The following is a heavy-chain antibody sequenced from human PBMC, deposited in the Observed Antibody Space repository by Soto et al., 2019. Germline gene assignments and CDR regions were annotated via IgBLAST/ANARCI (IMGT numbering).Heavy chain of an antibody. CDR1: GFTFSSYS. J-gene: IGHJ6*02. CDR2: ISSSSSYI. Sequence: GGSLRLSCAASGFTFSSYSMNWVRQAPGKGLEWVSSISSSSSYIYYADSVKGRFTISRDNAKNSLYLQMNSLRAEDTAVYYCARDFSYYISQSYYGMDVWGQGTTVTVSS. CDR3: ARDFSYYISQSYYGMDV. V-gene: IGHV3-21*01. D-gene: IGHD3-9*01.